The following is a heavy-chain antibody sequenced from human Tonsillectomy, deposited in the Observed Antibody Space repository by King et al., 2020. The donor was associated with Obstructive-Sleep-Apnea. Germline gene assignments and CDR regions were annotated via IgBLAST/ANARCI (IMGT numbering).Heavy chain of an antibody. CDR3: AGARAYLPGYYFDY. CDR1: GLTFSSYA. V-gene: IGHV3-30-3*01. J-gene: IGHJ4*02. D-gene: IGHD2-2*01. Sequence: VQLVESGGGVVQPGKSLRLSCAASGLTFSSYAMHWVRQAPGKVLEWVAVISYDGINKYYADSVKGRFIISRDNSKNTLYLQMNSLRPEDMAVYYCAGARAYLPGYYFDYWGRGTLVTVSS. CDR2: ISYDGINK.